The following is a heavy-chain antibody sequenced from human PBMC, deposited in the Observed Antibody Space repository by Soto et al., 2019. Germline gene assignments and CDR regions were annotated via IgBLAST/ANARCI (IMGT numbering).Heavy chain of an antibody. J-gene: IGHJ6*02. CDR2: IYPGDSDT. Sequence: GAALKISWKGSGYSFSSYWIGWGRQMPGKGVERGGIIYPGDSDTRYSPSFQGQVTITAYKSLSTVYLQWSSLNSSDTAMYYCARQAVTIYYGMDVWGQGTTVTVSS. CDR3: ARQAVTIYYGMDV. D-gene: IGHD4-17*01. CDR1: GYSFSSYW. V-gene: IGHV5-51*01.